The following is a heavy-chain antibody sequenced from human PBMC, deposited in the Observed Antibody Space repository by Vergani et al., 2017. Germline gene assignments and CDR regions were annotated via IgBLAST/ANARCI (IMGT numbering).Heavy chain of an antibody. J-gene: IGHJ4*02. CDR1: GGSISSGDHC. D-gene: IGHD6-13*01. CDR2: IFYSGTT. CDR3: ATGSSWHYFDY. Sequence: QVQLQESAPGVVKPSQTLSLTCAVSGGSISSGDHCWTWIRQRPGKGLEWIGYIFYSGTTYDNPSLRSRLTISVDTSQNQFSLQLRSVTAADTAVYYCATGSSWHYFDYWGQGTLVTVSS. V-gene: IGHV4-31*11.